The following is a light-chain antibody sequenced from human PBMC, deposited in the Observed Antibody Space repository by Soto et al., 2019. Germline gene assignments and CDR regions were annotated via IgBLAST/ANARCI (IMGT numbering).Light chain of an antibody. V-gene: IGKV3-15*01. J-gene: IGKJ4*01. Sequence: EIVMTQSSATLSVSRGERATLSCRANQAISSNLAWYQQKPGQAPRLLIYGASTRATGIPDRFSGSGSGTEFTLTISSLQSEDFGVYYCQHYNNWVGTFGGGTKVDIK. CDR3: QHYNNWVGT. CDR2: GAS. CDR1: QAISSN.